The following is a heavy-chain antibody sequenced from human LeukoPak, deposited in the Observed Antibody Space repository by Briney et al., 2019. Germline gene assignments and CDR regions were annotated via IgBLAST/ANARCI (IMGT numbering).Heavy chain of an antibody. Sequence: SETLSLTCTVSGGSISPYYWSWMRQPPGKGPEYVGYIYYTGGTNYNPSLKSRVTISLDAPRNQYSLKLTSVTATDTAVYYCAREMATIADAFDIWGQGTMVTVSS. J-gene: IGHJ3*02. V-gene: IGHV4-59*12. D-gene: IGHD5-24*01. CDR3: AREMATIADAFDI. CDR1: GGSISPYY. CDR2: IYYTGGT.